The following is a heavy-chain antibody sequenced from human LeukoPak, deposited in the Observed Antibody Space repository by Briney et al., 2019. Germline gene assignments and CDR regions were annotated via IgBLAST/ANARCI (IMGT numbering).Heavy chain of an antibody. CDR2: INASNGNT. J-gene: IGHJ4*02. CDR1: GYTFRNYG. CDR3: ARESGTGQLDY. Sequence: ASVKVSCKASGYTFRNYGLTWVRQAPGQGLEWMGWINASNGNTNYAQNFEGRVTMTTDTSTGTAYMELRSLRSGDTGVYFCARESGTGQLDYWGQGTLVTVSS. D-gene: IGHD1-1*01. V-gene: IGHV1-18*01.